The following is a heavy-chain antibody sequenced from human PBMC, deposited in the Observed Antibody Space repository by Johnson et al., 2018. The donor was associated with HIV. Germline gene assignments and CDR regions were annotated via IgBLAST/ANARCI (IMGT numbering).Heavy chain of an antibody. CDR3: ARGRITTIVMDLRGGGFDI. J-gene: IGHJ3*02. Sequence: QMQLVESGGGVVQPGRSVRLSCVVSGLNFSDYGMHWVRQAPGKGLEWVAIISFDGSNEYYADSVKGRFPISRENSKNTLYLQMNSLRTEDTAVYYCARGRITTIVMDLRGGGFDIWGQGTMVIVSS. CDR2: ISFDGSNE. CDR1: GLNFSDYG. D-gene: IGHD3-22*01. V-gene: IGHV3-30*04.